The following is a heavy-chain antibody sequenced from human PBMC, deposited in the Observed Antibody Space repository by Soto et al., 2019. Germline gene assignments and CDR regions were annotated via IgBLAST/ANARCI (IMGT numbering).Heavy chain of an antibody. Sequence: ASVKVSCKASGYTFTSYGISWVRQAPGQGLEWMGWISAYNGNTNYAQKLQGRVTMTTDTSTSTAYMELRSLRSDDTAVYYCARDPTPNYYDSSGYYFGPGSIDYWG. CDR2: ISAYNGNT. D-gene: IGHD3-22*01. J-gene: IGHJ4*01. V-gene: IGHV1-18*01. CDR3: ARDPTPNYYDSSGYYFGPGSIDY. CDR1: GYTFTSYG.